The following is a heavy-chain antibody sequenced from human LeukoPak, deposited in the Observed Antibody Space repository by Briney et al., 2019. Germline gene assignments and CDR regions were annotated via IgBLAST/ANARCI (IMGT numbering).Heavy chain of an antibody. CDR3: AKLYVVVAATTSDY. CDR2: ISGSGGST. J-gene: IGHJ4*02. V-gene: IGHV3-23*01. CDR1: GFTFSSYA. Sequence: GGSLRLSCAASGFTFSSYAMSWVRQAPGEGLEWVSAISGSGGSTYYADSVKGRFTISRDNSKNTLYLQMNSLRAEDTAVYYCAKLYVVVAATTSDYWGQGTLVTVSS. D-gene: IGHD2-15*01.